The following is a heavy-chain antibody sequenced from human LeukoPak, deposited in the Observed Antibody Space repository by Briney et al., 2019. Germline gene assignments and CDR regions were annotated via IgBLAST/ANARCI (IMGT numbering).Heavy chain of an antibody. CDR3: VKEHVDRALTRSFEI. CDR2: ISPDNT. CDR1: GFTFSTNH. Sequence: GGSLRLSCSAYGFTFSTNHMSWVRQAQGKGLEWVSAISPDNTYYADSVKGRLTISRDDSKNTVYLQMNSPRAEDTARYYCVKEHVDRALTRSFEIWGQGTVVSVSS. J-gene: IGHJ3*02. D-gene: IGHD3-10*01. V-gene: IGHV3-23*01.